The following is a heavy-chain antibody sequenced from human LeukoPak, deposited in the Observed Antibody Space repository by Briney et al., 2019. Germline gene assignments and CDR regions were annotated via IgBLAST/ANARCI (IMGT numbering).Heavy chain of an antibody. CDR1: GFTFNNYA. CDR3: AKGTGYTSSSGSVLDY. CDR2: ISGSGGST. J-gene: IGHJ4*02. D-gene: IGHD6-6*01. Sequence: PGGSLRLSCAASGFTFNNYAMNWVRQAPGKGLELVSVISGSGGSTHYAHSVKGRFTISRDNSKDTLYLQMNSLRAEDTAVYYCAKGTGYTSSSGSVLDYWGQGTLVTVSS. V-gene: IGHV3-23*01.